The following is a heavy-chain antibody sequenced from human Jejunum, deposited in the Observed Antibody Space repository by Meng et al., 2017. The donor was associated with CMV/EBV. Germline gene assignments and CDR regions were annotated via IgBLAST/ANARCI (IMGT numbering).Heavy chain of an antibody. CDR1: GGVFNNYA. J-gene: IGHJ4*02. CDR2: IIAVLTTP. Sequence: QVQLLQSGAEVKSPGASVWLSCKSCGGVFNNYALTWVRQAPGQGPEWMGGIIAVLTTPNYAPKFQGRLTITADSSTGTTYMELSSLTSEDTAVYFCARGFTNGWQPFDFWGQGTQVTVSS. CDR3: ARGFTNGWQPFDF. D-gene: IGHD2-8*01. V-gene: IGHV1-69*12.